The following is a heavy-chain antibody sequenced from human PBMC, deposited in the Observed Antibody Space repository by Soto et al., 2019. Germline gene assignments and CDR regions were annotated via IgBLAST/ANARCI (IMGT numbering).Heavy chain of an antibody. CDR2: IDPSDSYT. Sequence: GAGMQSSGEGFGWSVASGGISWVRDMAGRGLEWMGRIDPSDSYTNYSPSFQGHVTISADKSISTAYLQWSSLKASDTAMYYCARRRGAIAAAGGNGHYGMAVWGKGTTVTVSS. D-gene: IGHD6-13*01. CDR3: ARRRGAIAAAGGNGHYGMAV. CDR1: GWSVASGG. V-gene: IGHV5-10-1*01. J-gene: IGHJ6*04.